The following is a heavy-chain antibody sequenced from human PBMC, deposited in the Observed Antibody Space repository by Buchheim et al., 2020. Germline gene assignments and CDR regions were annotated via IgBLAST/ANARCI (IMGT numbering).Heavy chain of an antibody. J-gene: IGHJ5*02. CDR2: ISYDGSNK. CDR3: AKGLGSDWFDP. Sequence: QVQLVESGGGVVQPGRSLRLSCAASGFTFSSYGMHWVRQAPGKGLEWVAVISYDGSNKYYADSVKGRFTISSDNSKNTLYLQMNSLRAEDTAVYYCAKGLGSDWFDPWGQGTL. V-gene: IGHV3-30*18. CDR1: GFTFSSYG. D-gene: IGHD6-19*01.